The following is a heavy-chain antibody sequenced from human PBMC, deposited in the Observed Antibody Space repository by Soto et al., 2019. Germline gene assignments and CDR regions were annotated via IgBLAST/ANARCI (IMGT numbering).Heavy chain of an antibody. D-gene: IGHD3-3*01. CDR1: GFTFSSYS. J-gene: IGHJ4*02. CDR2: ISSSSSTI. Sequence: EVQLVESGGGLVQPGGSLRLSCAASGFTFSSYSMNWVRQAPGKGLEWVSYISSSSSTIYYADSVKGRFTISRDNAKNSLYLQMNSLRAEETAVYYCARGLRFLEWLLLPFDYWGQGTLVTVSS. V-gene: IGHV3-48*01. CDR3: ARGLRFLEWLLLPFDY.